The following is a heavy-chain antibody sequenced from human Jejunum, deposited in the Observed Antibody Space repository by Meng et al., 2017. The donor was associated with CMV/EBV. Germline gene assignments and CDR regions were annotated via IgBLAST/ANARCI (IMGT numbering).Heavy chain of an antibody. J-gene: IGHJ5*02. Sequence: VQLVQPGAEVKKPDAASQVSCKSSEYTLTDYDLHWVRQAPGQGLELMGRINPNSGATGYAQRFQGRVTMTRDTSISTVYMELSSLRSDDTAMDYCARDLLGSLNWFDPWGQGALVTVSS. CDR2: INPNSGAT. CDR1: EYTLTDYD. V-gene: IGHV1-2*06. D-gene: IGHD2-15*01. CDR3: ARDLLGSLNWFDP.